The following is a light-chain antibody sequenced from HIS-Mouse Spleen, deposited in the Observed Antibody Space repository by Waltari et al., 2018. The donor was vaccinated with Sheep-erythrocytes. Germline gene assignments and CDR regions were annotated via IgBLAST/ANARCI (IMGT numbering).Light chain of an antibody. Sequence: SYELPPPPSVSVSPGQTATITCCGDELLKNYASWYQQKSGQAPVLVIYEDSKRPSGIPERFSGSSSGTMATLTISGAQVEDEADYYCYSTDSSGNHSVFGGGTKLTVL. CDR3: YSTDSSGNHSV. CDR2: EDS. J-gene: IGLJ2*01. CDR1: ELLKNY. V-gene: IGLV3-10*01.